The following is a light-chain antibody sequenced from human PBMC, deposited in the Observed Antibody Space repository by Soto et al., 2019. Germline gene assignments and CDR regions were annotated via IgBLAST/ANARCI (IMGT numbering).Light chain of an antibody. V-gene: IGKV3-11*01. CDR3: QQGIYSRS. CDR2: DAS. Sequence: EIVLTQSPATLSLSPGERATLSCRASQSVDNYLAWYQQKPGDAPRLFIYDASERATGIPARFSGSGSGTDFTLIISGVESEDSSFYYCQQGIYSRSFGGGTKVEIK. CDR1: QSVDNY. J-gene: IGKJ4*01.